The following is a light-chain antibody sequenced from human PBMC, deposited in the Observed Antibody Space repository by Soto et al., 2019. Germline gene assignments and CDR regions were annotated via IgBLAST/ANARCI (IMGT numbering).Light chain of an antibody. CDR1: QSVHSN. Sequence: EVVLTQSPATLSLSPGDRATLSCRASQSVHSNLGWYQQKPGQAPRLLIYDASNRATGIPARFSGSGSGTDFTLTISSLEPEDFAIYYCQQRAYWPPLTFGGGTKVEIK. CDR3: QQRAYWPPLT. J-gene: IGKJ4*01. CDR2: DAS. V-gene: IGKV3-11*01.